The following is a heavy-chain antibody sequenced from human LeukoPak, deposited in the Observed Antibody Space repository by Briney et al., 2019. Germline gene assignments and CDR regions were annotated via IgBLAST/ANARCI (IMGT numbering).Heavy chain of an antibody. CDR2: ISYDGSNK. J-gene: IGHJ5*02. CDR3: ARVKWESNWFDP. V-gene: IGHV3-30*03. CDR1: GFTFSSYG. Sequence: GGSLRPSCAASGFTFSSYGMHWVRQAPGKGLEWVAVISYDGSNKYYADSVKGRFTISRDNSKNTLYLQMNSLRAEDTAVYYCARVKWESNWFDPWGQGTLVTVSS. D-gene: IGHD1-26*01.